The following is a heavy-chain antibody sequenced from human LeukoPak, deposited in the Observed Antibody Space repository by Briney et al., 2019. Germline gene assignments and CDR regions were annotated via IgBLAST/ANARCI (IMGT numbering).Heavy chain of an antibody. CDR3: AHRRLTTDFDY. V-gene: IGHV2-5*01. J-gene: IGHJ4*02. CDR1: GFSLSTSGVG. Sequence: SGPTLVNPTQTLTLTCTFSGFSLSTSGVGVGWIRQPPGKALEWLALIYWNDDKRYSPSLKSRLTTTKDTSKNQVVLTMTNMDPVDTAIYYCAHRRLTTDFDYWGQGTLVTVSS. D-gene: IGHD4-11*01. CDR2: IYWNDDK.